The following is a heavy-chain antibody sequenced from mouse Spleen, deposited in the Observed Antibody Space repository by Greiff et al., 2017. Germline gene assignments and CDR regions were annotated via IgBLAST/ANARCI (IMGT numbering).Heavy chain of an antibody. CDR2: ISSGSSTI. V-gene: IGHV5-17*02. Sequence: EVQLVESGGGLVQPGGSRKLSCAASGFTFSSFGMHWVRQAPEKGLEWVAYISSGSSTIYYADTVKGRFTISRDNPKNTLFLQMTSLRSEDTAMYYCARSKYGNYVYYYAMDYWGQGTSVTVSS. D-gene: IGHD2-10*02. J-gene: IGHJ4*01. CDR3: ARSKYGNYVYYYAMDY. CDR1: GFTFSSFG.